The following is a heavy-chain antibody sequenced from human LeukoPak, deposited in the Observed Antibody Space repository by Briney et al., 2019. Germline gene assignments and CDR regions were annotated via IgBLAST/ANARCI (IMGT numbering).Heavy chain of an antibody. J-gene: IGHJ1*01. D-gene: IGHD5-18*01. CDR3: ARRGYSYGQEYFQH. CDR2: ISSSSSYI. Sequence: GGSLRLSCAASGFTFSSYSMNWVRQAPGKGLEWVSSISSSSSYIYYADSVKGRFTISRDNAKNSLYLQMNSRRAEDTAVYYCARRGYSYGQEYFQHWGQGTLVTVSS. V-gene: IGHV3-21*01. CDR1: GFTFSSYS.